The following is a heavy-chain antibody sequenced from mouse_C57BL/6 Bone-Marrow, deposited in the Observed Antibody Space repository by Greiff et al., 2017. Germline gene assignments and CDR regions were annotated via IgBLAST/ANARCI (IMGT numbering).Heavy chain of an antibody. CDR1: GFNIKDDY. CDR2: IDPENGDT. CDR3: TTWDYDERFAY. Sequence: EVKLVESGAELVRPGASVKLSCTASGFNIKDDYMHWVKQRPEQGLEWIGWIDPENGDTEYASKFQGKATITADTSSNTAYLQLSSLTSEDTAVYYCTTWDYDERFAYWGQGTLVTVSA. J-gene: IGHJ3*01. V-gene: IGHV14-4*01. D-gene: IGHD2-4*01.